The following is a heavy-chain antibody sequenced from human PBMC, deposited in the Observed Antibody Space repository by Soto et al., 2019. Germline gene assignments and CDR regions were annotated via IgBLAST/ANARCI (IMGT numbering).Heavy chain of an antibody. Sequence: EVQLLESGGGLVQPGGSLRLSCAVSGFTFSSYAMSWVRQAPGKGLEWVSGISGSGGNTYYSDSVKGRFTISRDNSKNTLYLQMNSLRAEDTAVYSCAKVYGSGSYDSYWGQGVLVTVSS. CDR3: AKVYGSGSYDSY. D-gene: IGHD3-10*01. CDR1: GFTFSSYA. J-gene: IGHJ4*02. V-gene: IGHV3-23*01. CDR2: ISGSGGNT.